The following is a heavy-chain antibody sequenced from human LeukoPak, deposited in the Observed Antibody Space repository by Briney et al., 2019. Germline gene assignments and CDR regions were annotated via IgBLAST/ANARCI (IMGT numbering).Heavy chain of an antibody. Sequence: GGSLRLSCAASGFTFSSYGMHWVRQAPGKGLEWVAFIRYDGSNKYYADSVKGRFTISRDNSKNTLYLQMNSLRAEDTAVYYCAKCLSSPSTNYYYYYMDVWGKGTTVTISS. CDR1: GFTFSSYG. CDR2: IRYDGSNK. CDR3: AKCLSSPSTNYYYYYMDV. J-gene: IGHJ6*03. V-gene: IGHV3-30*02. D-gene: IGHD1/OR15-1a*01.